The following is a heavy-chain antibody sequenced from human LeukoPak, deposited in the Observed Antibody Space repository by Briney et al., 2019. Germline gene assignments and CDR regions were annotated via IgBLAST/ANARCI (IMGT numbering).Heavy chain of an antibody. D-gene: IGHD1-26*01. Sequence: SERVSCKASGYTFSAYYMHWLRQAPGQGLEWLGWINPNSGDTNYAQKFQGRVNMTRDTSISTAYMELSRLRSDDTAVYYCARGSSGSYFDNWFDPWGQGTLVTASS. V-gene: IGHV1-2*02. CDR1: GYTFSAYY. J-gene: IGHJ5*02. CDR3: ARGSSGSYFDNWFDP. CDR2: INPNSGDT.